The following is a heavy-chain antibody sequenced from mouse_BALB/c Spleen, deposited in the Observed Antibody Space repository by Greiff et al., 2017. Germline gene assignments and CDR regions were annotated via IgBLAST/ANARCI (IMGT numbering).Heavy chain of an antibody. CDR2: IYPYNGGT. V-gene: IGHV1S29*02. CDR1: GYTFTDYN. J-gene: IGHJ2*01. CDR3: ARRGQSYFDY. Sequence: VHVKQSGPELVKPGASVKISCKASGYTFTDYNMHWVKQSHGKSLEWIGYIYPYNGGTGYNQKFKSKATLTVDNSSSTAYMELRSLTSEDSAVYYCARRGQSYFDYWGQGTTLTVSS.